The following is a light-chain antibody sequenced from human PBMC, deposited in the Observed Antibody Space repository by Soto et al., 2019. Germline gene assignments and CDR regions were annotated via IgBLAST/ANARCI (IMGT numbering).Light chain of an antibody. CDR3: QQYGSSPRT. CDR2: GAS. J-gene: IGKJ1*01. CDR1: QSVSSSY. Sequence: EIVLPQSPGTLSLSPGESSTLSCRASQSVSSSYLAWYQQKPGQATRLLIYGASSRATGIPDRFSGSGSGTDFTLTISRLEPEDFAVYYCQQYGSSPRTVGQGNKVDIK. V-gene: IGKV3-20*01.